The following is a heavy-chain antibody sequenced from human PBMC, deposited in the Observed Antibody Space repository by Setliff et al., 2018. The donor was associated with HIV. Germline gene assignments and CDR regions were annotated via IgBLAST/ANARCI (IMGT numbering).Heavy chain of an antibody. J-gene: IGHJ4*02. V-gene: IGHV4-39*07. CDR3: ARDQGVVTPLDS. Sequence: NPSETLSLTCTVSGGSISSSSYYWVWIRQPPGKGLEWIGSVFSSGSTYYTPSLKSRVTISVDTSKNRFSLNLYSVTAADTAVYYCARDQGVVTPLDSWGQGTLVTVSS. CDR2: VFSSGST. CDR1: GGSISSSSYY. D-gene: IGHD2-21*02.